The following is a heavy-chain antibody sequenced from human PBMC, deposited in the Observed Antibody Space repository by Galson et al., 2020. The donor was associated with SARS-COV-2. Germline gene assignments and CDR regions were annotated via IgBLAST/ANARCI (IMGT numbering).Heavy chain of an antibody. CDR3: AKAPAGVRFHFDY. V-gene: IGHV3-23*01. Sequence: ESLKISCAASGFTFNSYALSLVRQAPGKALEWVSTIGGSGGSTYYADSVKGRFTISRDNSKNTLYLQINSLRADDTAIYYCAKAPAGVRFHFDYWGQGTLVTVSS. CDR2: IGGSGGST. D-gene: IGHD4-17*01. CDR1: GFTFNSYA. J-gene: IGHJ4*02.